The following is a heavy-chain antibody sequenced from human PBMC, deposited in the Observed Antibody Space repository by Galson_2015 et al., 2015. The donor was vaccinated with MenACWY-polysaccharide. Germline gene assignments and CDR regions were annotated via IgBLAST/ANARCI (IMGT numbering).Heavy chain of an antibody. D-gene: IGHD2-21*01. Sequence: SVKVPCKASGYKFTSYDINWVRQATGQGLEWMGWMNPNSGNTGHAQQFQGRVTMTRNSALPTAYMVLSSLRSEDTAVYYCARIIARKHTFADSWGQGTLITVSS. CDR2: MNPNSGNT. CDR3: ARIIARKHTFADS. J-gene: IGHJ4*02. V-gene: IGHV1-8*01. CDR1: GYKFTSYD.